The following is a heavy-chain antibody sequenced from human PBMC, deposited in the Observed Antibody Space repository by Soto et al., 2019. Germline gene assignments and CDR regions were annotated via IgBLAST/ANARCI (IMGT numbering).Heavy chain of an antibody. J-gene: IGHJ6*02. CDR2: IIPIFGTA. D-gene: IGHD1-7*01. V-gene: IGHV1-69*13. CDR1: GGTLSSYA. CDR3: ARSRITGTTPGYYYYYGMDV. Sequence: SVKVSCKASGGTLSSYAISWVRQAPGQGLEWMGGIIPIFGTANYAQKFQGRVTITADESTSTAYMELSSLRSEDTAVYYCARSRITGTTPGYYYYYGMDVWGQGTTVTVSS.